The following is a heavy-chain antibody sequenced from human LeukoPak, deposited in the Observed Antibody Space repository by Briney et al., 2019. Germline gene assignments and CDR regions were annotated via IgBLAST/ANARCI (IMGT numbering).Heavy chain of an antibody. D-gene: IGHD2-8*02. V-gene: IGHV3-23*01. CDR3: AKDPKWCMLCTYYYYMDV. Sequence: GGSPRLSCPASGFTFSSCAMSWVRQAPGKGLEWVSGISANGGSTYYADSVKGRFTISRDNSKNTLYLQMNSLRAEDTAVYYCAKDPKWCMLCTYYYYMDVWGKGTTVTVSS. J-gene: IGHJ6*03. CDR2: ISANGGST. CDR1: GFTFSSCA.